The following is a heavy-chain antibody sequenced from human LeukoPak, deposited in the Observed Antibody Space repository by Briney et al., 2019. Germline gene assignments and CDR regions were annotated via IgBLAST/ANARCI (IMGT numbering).Heavy chain of an antibody. CDR3: ARALAVAGDY. Sequence: GGSLSLSCAASGFTFSSYAMHWVRQAPGKGLEWVAVISYDGSNKYYADSVKGRFTISRDNSKNTLYLQMNSLRAEDTAVYYCARALAVAGDYWGQGTLVTVSS. V-gene: IGHV3-30-3*01. D-gene: IGHD6-19*01. CDR1: GFTFSSYA. CDR2: ISYDGSNK. J-gene: IGHJ4*02.